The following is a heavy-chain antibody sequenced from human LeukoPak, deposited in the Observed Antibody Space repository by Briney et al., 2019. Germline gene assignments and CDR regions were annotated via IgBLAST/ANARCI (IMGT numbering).Heavy chain of an antibody. D-gene: IGHD3-16*01. Sequence: GESLKISCISSGYSFTNYWIGWVRQMPGKSLQYLGIIYPRDSDARYNPSFQGQVTISADKSISTAYLQWSSLKAADTAMYYCARQGARSGDAFDIWGQGTMVTVSS. CDR2: IYPRDSDA. CDR3: ARQGARSGDAFDI. CDR1: GYSFTNYW. J-gene: IGHJ3*02. V-gene: IGHV5-51*01.